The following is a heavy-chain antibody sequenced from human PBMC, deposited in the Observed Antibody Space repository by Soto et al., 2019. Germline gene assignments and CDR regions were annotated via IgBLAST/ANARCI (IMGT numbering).Heavy chain of an antibody. Sequence: QVQLVQSGAEVKKPGSSVKVSCKASGGTFSSYAISWVRQAPGQGLEWMGGIIPIFGTANYAQKFQGRVTITADESTSTAYMELSSLRSEDTAVYYCERWAYDCVWGSYRQGGFFDYWGQGTLVTVSS. V-gene: IGHV1-69*01. J-gene: IGHJ4*02. CDR2: IIPIFGTA. CDR1: GGTFSSYA. CDR3: ERWAYDCVWGSYRQGGFFDY. D-gene: IGHD3-16*02.